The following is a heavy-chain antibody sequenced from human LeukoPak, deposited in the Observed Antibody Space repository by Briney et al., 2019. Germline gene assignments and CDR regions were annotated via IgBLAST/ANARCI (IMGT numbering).Heavy chain of an antibody. CDR1: GFTFNYAW. CDR2: IYSGNSGGST. D-gene: IGHD3-3*01. V-gene: IGHV3-53*01. Sequence: GGSLRPSCEASGFTFNYAWMSWVRQAPGKGLEWVSVIYSGNSGGSTYYADSVKGRFTISRDNSKNTLYLQMNSLRAEDTAVYYCARDWSHRCFDYWGQGTLVTVSS. CDR3: ARDWSHRCFDY. J-gene: IGHJ4*02.